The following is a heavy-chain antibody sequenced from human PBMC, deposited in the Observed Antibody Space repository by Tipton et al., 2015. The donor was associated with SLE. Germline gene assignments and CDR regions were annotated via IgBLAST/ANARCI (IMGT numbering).Heavy chain of an antibody. CDR1: GFSFSTYS. J-gene: IGHJ5*02. V-gene: IGHV4-39*07. CDR3: ARGGASSIWFDP. Sequence: LRLSCAGSGFSFSTYSMNWVRQAPGKGLEWIASIHYTGSTYYNPSLKSRVIISVDTSKNQFSLKLSSMTAADTAVYYCARGGASSIWFDPWGQGILVTVSS. CDR2: IHYTGST. D-gene: IGHD6-6*01.